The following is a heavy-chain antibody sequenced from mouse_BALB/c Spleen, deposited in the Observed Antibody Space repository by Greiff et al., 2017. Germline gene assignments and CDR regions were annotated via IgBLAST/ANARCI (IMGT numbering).Heavy chain of an antibody. D-gene: IGHD2-1*01. J-gene: IGHJ2*01. V-gene: IGHV1-69*02. Sequence: QVKLQEPGAELVKPGASVKLSCKASGYTFTRYWMHWVKQRPGQGLEWIGEIDPSDSYTNYNQKFKGKATLTVDKSSSTAYMQLSSLTSEDSAVYYCARDGNYKGSYYFDYWGQGTTLTVSS. CDR1: GYTFTRYW. CDR3: ARDGNYKGSYYFDY. CDR2: IDPSDSYT.